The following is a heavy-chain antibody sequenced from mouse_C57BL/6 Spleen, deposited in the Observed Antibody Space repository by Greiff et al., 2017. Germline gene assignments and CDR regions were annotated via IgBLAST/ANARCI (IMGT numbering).Heavy chain of an antibody. Sequence: EVQVVESGGGLVQPGGSLKLSCAASGFTFSDYGMHWVRQAPEKGLEWVAYLSSGSSTISRDNAKNTLFLQRTSLRSEDTALYDCARRTVVGFYAMDYWGQGTSVTVSS. CDR3: ARRTVVGFYAMDY. D-gene: IGHD1-1*01. CDR1: GFTFSDYG. V-gene: IGHV5-17*01. J-gene: IGHJ4*01. CDR2: LSSGSS.